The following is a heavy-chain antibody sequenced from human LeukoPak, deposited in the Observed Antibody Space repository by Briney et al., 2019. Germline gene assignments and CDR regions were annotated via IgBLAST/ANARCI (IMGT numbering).Heavy chain of an antibody. J-gene: IGHJ4*02. Sequence: GGSLRLSCAASGFSVSTNYMSWVRQAPGKGLEWVSVIYSGGSTYYADSVKGRFTISRDNSKNTLFLQMNSLRAEDTAVYYCARDLVSDYYDSSGPVYWGQGTLVTVSS. CDR1: GFSVSTNY. V-gene: IGHV3-66*01. CDR3: ARDLVSDYYDSSGPVY. D-gene: IGHD3-22*01. CDR2: IYSGGST.